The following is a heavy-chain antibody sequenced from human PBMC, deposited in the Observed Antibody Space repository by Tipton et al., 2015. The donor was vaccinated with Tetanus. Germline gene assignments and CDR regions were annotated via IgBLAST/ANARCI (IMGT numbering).Heavy chain of an antibody. CDR2: IFYSGNS. V-gene: IGHV4-59*02. CDR3: ARGLPREPFYFDY. D-gene: IGHD1-26*01. Sequence: GLVKPSETLSLTCSVSGDSGSRHYWSWIRQPPGKALEWIGDIFYSGNSISNPSFRSRVTMSVDTSRTLFSLTLIAVTAADTAVYYCARGLPREPFYFDYWGQGKQVSVSS. CDR1: GDSGSRHY. J-gene: IGHJ4*02.